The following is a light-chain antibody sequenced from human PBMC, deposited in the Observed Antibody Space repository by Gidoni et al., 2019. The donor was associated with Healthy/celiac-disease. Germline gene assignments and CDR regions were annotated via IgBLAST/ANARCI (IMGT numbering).Light chain of an antibody. CDR1: DIASKS. J-gene: IGLJ1*01. V-gene: IGLV3-21*02. CDR2: DDK. CDR3: QVWDSLTDHYV. Sequence: SYFLTQPPSEAVALGQTAKVTCGGDDIASKSVHWYHQKPGQAPVLVVYDDKDRPSGIPDRFSGSNSGNTATLTITRIEPGDEADYYCQVWDSLTDHYVFGGGTKVTVL.